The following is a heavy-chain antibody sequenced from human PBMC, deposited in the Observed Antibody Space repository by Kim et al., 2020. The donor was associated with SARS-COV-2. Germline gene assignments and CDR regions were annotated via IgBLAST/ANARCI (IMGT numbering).Heavy chain of an antibody. D-gene: IGHD3-10*01. CDR3: ARVGLGLRVRGVMDY. Sequence: SETLSLTCAVYGGSFSGYYWSWIRQPQGKGLEWIGEINHSGSTNYNPSLKSRVTISVDTSKNQFSLKLSSVTAADTAVYYCARVGLGLRVRGVMDYWGQGTLVTVSS. J-gene: IGHJ4*02. CDR1: GGSFSGYY. CDR2: INHSGST. V-gene: IGHV4-34*01.